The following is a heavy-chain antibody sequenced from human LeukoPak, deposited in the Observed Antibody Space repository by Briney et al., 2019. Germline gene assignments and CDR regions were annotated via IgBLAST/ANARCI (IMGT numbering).Heavy chain of an antibody. CDR2: IYYSGST. J-gene: IGHJ5*02. Sequence: SETLSLTCTVSGGSISSSSYYWGWIRQPPGKGLEWIGSIYYSGSTYYNPSLKSRVTISVDTSKNQFSLKLSSVTAADTAVYYCARGPLYSSSWFSDWFDPWGQGTLVTVSS. CDR1: GGSISSSSYY. CDR3: ARGPLYSSSWFSDWFDP. V-gene: IGHV4-39*01. D-gene: IGHD6-13*01.